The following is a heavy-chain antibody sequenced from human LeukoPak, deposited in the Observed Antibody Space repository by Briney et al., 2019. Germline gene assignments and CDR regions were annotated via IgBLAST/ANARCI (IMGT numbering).Heavy chain of an antibody. CDR2: ISYDGSNK. CDR1: GFTFSSYA. V-gene: IGHV3-30-3*01. D-gene: IGHD3-22*01. J-gene: IGHJ4*02. Sequence: PGRSLRLSCAASGFTFSSYAMHWVRQAPGKGLEWVAVISYDGSNKYYADSVKGRFTISGDNAKNTLYLQMNSLRAEDTAVYYCATYYYDSSGYYFDYWGQGTLVTVSS. CDR3: ATYYYDSSGYYFDY.